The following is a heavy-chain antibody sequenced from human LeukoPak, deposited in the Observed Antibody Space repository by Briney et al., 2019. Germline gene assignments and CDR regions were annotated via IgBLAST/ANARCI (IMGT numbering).Heavy chain of an antibody. Sequence: GGSLRLSCAASGFTFSSYGMHWVRQAPGKGLEWVAFIRYDVSNKYYADSVKGPCTISRDNSKNTLYLQMNSLRAEDTAVYYCAKDAPNYYGSGSYPDYWGQGTLVTVSS. J-gene: IGHJ4*02. CDR1: GFTFSSYG. CDR2: IRYDVSNK. CDR3: AKDAPNYYGSGSYPDY. V-gene: IGHV3-30*02. D-gene: IGHD3-10*01.